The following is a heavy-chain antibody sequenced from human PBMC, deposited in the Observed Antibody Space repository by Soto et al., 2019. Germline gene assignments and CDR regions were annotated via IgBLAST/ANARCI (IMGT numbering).Heavy chain of an antibody. CDR3: ARDPLWGTAMVLWYFDL. J-gene: IGHJ2*01. CDR1: GFTFSSCA. V-gene: IGHV3-30-3*01. CDR2: ISYDGSNK. D-gene: IGHD5-18*01. Sequence: GGSLRVSCAAAGFTFSSCAMGWVRQAPGKGLEWVAVISYDGSNKYYADSVKGRFTISRDNSKNTLYLQMNSLRAEDTAVYYCARDPLWGTAMVLWYFDLWGRGTLVTVSS.